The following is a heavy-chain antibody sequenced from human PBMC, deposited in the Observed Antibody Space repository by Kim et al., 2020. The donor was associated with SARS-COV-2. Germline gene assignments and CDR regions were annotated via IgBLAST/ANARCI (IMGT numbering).Heavy chain of an antibody. V-gene: IGHV4-38-2*02. J-gene: IGHJ5*02. Sequence: SETLSLTCTVSGYSISIGYYWGWIRQPPGKGLEWIGSIYHSGRTYYNPALKSRFTISVDTSKNQFSLKLSSVTAADTAVYYCARVGVLAVAGTGGWFDPWGQGTLVTVSS. CDR3: ARVGVLAVAGTGGWFDP. CDR1: GYSISIGYY. D-gene: IGHD6-19*01. CDR2: IYHSGRT.